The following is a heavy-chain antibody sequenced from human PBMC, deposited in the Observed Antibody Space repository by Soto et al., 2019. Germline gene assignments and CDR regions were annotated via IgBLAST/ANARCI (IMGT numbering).Heavy chain of an antibody. Sequence: ASVKVSCKASGYTFTGYYMHWVRQAPGQGLEWMGWINPNSGGTNYAQKFQGWVTMTRDTSISTAYMELSRLRSDDTAVYYCARDSAVRGVQPDFEYWGQGTLVTVSS. D-gene: IGHD3-10*01. CDR1: GYTFTGYY. V-gene: IGHV1-2*04. CDR3: ARDSAVRGVQPDFEY. CDR2: INPNSGGT. J-gene: IGHJ4*02.